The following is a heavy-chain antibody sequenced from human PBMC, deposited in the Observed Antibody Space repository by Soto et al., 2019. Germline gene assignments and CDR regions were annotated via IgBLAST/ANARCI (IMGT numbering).Heavy chain of an antibody. CDR2: ISYDGSNK. V-gene: IGHV3-30*18. D-gene: IGHD3-10*01. CDR3: AKGKSGSVLLWFGELPDWFDP. CDR1: GFTFSSYG. Sequence: GGSLRLSCAASGFTFSSYGMHWVRQAPGKGLEWVAVISYDGSNKYYADSVKGRFTISRDNSKNTLYLQMNSLRAEDTAVYYCAKGKSGSVLLWFGELPDWFDPWGQGTLVTVSS. J-gene: IGHJ5*02.